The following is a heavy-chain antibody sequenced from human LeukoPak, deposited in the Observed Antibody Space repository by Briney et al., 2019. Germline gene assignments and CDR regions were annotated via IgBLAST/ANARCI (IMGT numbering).Heavy chain of an antibody. J-gene: IGHJ4*02. CDR3: AGVRSNGPRAFDY. CDR1: GFAFSTYW. D-gene: IGHD2-8*01. CDR2: IHSDGSST. Sequence: GGSLRLSCGASGFAFSTYWMHWVRQAPGKGLVWVSRIHSDGSSTVYADSVKGRFTISRDNAKNTVYLQMNSLRAEDTAVYYCAGVRSNGPRAFDYWGQGSLVTVSS. V-gene: IGHV3-74*01.